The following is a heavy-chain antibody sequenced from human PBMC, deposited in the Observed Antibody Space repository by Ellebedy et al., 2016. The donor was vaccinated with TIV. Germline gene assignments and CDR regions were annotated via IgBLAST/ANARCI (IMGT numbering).Heavy chain of an antibody. Sequence: SETLSLXCTVSGGSFSSYYWGWIRQPPGKGLEWIGSLYYTGSTYYNPSLKNRVTMSVDASTTQLSLNLSSVTAADTAVYFCARLRQSRDRSHWYFDLWGRGTLVTVSS. J-gene: IGHJ2*01. D-gene: IGHD1-14*01. CDR1: GGSFSSYY. CDR3: ARLRQSRDRSHWYFDL. CDR2: LYYTGST. V-gene: IGHV4-39*07.